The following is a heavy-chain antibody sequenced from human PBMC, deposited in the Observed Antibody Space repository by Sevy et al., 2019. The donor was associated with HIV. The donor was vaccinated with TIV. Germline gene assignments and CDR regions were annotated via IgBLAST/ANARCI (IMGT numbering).Heavy chain of an antibody. D-gene: IGHD3-16*01. Sequence: GGSLRLSCAASGLTLTTTGMSWVRQAPGKGLEWVAGVTRDGTTYNADSVRDRFTVSRDNSKNTLYLQLNSLRADDTAVFYCAGGDTTMITDLDYWGQGTLVTVSS. J-gene: IGHJ4*02. V-gene: IGHV3-53*01. CDR1: GLTLTTTG. CDR3: AGGDTTMITDLDY. CDR2: VTRDGTT.